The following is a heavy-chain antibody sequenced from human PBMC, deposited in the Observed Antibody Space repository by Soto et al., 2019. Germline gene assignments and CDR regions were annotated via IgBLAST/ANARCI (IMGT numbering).Heavy chain of an antibody. D-gene: IGHD3-16*01. Sequence: GWSLRLSCTGSGFPFSAYNINWVRQAPGKGLEWVSSITVGSSHIYQPNSMKGRFTISRDDAKNSVYLQIDSLRDEDTALYYCSRSPEVGVRGAYWGQGTLVTGSS. J-gene: IGHJ4*02. V-gene: IGHV3-21*01. CDR2: ITVGSSHI. CDR3: SRSPEVGVRGAY. CDR1: GFPFSAYN.